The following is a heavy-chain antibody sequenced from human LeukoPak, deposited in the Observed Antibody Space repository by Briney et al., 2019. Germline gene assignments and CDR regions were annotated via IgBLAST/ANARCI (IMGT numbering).Heavy chain of an antibody. J-gene: IGHJ4*02. CDR3: ARLTGYCSSTSCSSFDY. Sequence: GESLKISCKGSGYSFTSYWIGWVRQMPGKGLEWVGIIYPRDSDTRYSPSFQGQVTISADKSISTAYLQWSSLKASDTAMYYCARLTGYCSSTSCSSFDYWGQGTLVTVSS. CDR2: IYPRDSDT. CDR1: GYSFTSYW. D-gene: IGHD2-2*01. V-gene: IGHV5-51*01.